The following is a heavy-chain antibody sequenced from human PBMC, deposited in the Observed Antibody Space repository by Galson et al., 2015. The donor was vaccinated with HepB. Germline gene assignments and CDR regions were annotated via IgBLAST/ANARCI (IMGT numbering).Heavy chain of an antibody. D-gene: IGHD6-19*01. V-gene: IGHV1-24*01. J-gene: IGHJ4*02. CDR3: ATSRLVRGYFDY. Sequence: SVTVSCKVSGSTLTELSMHWVRQAPGKGLEWMGGFDPEDGETIYAQKFQGRVTMTEDTSTDTAYMELSSLRSEDTAVYYCATSRLVRGYFDYWGQGTLVTVSS. CDR2: FDPEDGET. CDR1: GSTLTELS.